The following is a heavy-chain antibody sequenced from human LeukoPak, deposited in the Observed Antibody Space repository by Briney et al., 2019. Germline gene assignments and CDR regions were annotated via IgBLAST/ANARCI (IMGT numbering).Heavy chain of an antibody. Sequence: GGSLRLSCAASGFTFNSYAMHWVRQAPGKGLEYVSAISSNGGSTYYANSVKGRFTISRDNSKNTLYLQMGSLRAEDMAVYYCARGVQNYGDPPLYYFDYWGQETLVTVSS. J-gene: IGHJ4*02. CDR3: ARGVQNYGDPPLYYFDY. CDR2: ISSNGGST. CDR1: GFTFNSYA. D-gene: IGHD4-17*01. V-gene: IGHV3-64*01.